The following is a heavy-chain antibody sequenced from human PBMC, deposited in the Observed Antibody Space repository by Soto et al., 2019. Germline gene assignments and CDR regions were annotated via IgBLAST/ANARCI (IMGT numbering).Heavy chain of an antibody. V-gene: IGHV4-34*01. CDR2: INHSGST. D-gene: IGHD6-13*01. J-gene: IGHJ4*02. Sequence: PSETLSLTCAVYGGSFSGYYWSWIRQPPGKGLEWIGEINHSGSTNYNPSLKSRVTISVDTSKNQFSLKLSSVTAADTAVYYCAISSSWSTNYWGQGTLVTVS. CDR3: AISSSWSTNY. CDR1: GGSFSGYY.